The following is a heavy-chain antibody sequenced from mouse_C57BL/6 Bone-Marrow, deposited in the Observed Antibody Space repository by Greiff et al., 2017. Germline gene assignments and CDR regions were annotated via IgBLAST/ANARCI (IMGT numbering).Heavy chain of an antibody. CDR2: IDPSDSYT. Sequence: QVQLQQPGAELVKPGASVKLSCKASGYTFTSYWMQWVKQRPGQGLEWIGEIDPSDSYTNYNQKFKGKATLTVDTSSSTAYMQLSSLTSEVSAVYYCARGGSPYYAMYYWGQGTSVTVSS. CDR3: ARGGSPYYAMYY. D-gene: IGHD1-1*01. J-gene: IGHJ4*01. V-gene: IGHV1-50*01. CDR1: GYTFTSYW.